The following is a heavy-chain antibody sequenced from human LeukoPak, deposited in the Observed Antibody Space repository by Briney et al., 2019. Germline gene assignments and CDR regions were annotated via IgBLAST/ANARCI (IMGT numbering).Heavy chain of an antibody. CDR3: ARGPIRTTVTTAYYFDY. CDR1: GYTFTSYD. J-gene: IGHJ4*02. V-gene: IGHV1-8*03. CDR2: MNPNSGNT. D-gene: IGHD4-11*01. Sequence: GASVKVSCKASGYTFTSYDINWVRQATGQGLEWMGWMNPNSGNTGYAQKFQGRVTITRNTSISTAYMELSSLRSEDTAVYYRARGPIRTTVTTAYYFDYWGQGTLVTVSS.